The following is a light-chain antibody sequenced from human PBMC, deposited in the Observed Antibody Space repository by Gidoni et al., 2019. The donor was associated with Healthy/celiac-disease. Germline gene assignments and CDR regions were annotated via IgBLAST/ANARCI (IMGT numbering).Light chain of an antibody. CDR2: WAS. Sequence: DIVMTQSQDSLAVSLGERATINCKSSQSVLYSSNNKNYLAWYQQKPGQPPKLLIYWASTRESGVPDRFSCSGSGTDFTLTISSLQAEDVAVYYCQQYYSTPAFGQGTKLEIK. V-gene: IGKV4-1*01. J-gene: IGKJ2*01. CDR3: QQYYSTPA. CDR1: QSVLYSSNNKNY.